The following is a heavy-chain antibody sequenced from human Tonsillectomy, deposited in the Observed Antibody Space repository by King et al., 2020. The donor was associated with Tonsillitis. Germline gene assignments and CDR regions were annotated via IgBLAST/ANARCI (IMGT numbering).Heavy chain of an antibody. CDR3: GRQRNLGYNYGSFNY. CDR1: GGSISSSTYY. J-gene: IGHJ4*02. D-gene: IGHD5-18*01. V-gene: IGHV4-39*07. Sequence: LQLQESGPGLVKSSETLSLMCTVSGGSISSSTYYWGWIRQPPGKGLEWIGSIYYSGSAYYNPSLKSRVTITVDTSKNQFSLKVTSVTAADTAVYYCGRQRNLGYNYGSFNYWGQGTLVTVSS. CDR2: IYYSGSA.